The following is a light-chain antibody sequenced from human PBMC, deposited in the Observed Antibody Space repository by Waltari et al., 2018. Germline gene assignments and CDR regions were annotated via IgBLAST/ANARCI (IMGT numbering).Light chain of an antibody. CDR1: QGISSN. Sequence: EIVMTQSPATLSMSPGETATLSCRASQGISSNLAWYQQKPGQAPRLLMYGKSTRASGCPAGFSGSGSGTEFTLTISSLQSEDFATYYCQQYDIWPYTFGQGTKLEIK. CDR3: QQYDIWPYT. V-gene: IGKV3-15*01. J-gene: IGKJ2*01. CDR2: GKS.